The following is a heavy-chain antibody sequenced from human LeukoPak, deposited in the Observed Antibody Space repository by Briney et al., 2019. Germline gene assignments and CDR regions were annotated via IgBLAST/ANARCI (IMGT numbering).Heavy chain of an antibody. CDR3: ARGRGDSSSWYEEDWFDP. D-gene: IGHD6-13*01. J-gene: IGHJ5*02. Sequence: NPSETLSLTCAVYGGSFSGYYWSWIRQPPRKGLEWIGEINHSGSTNYNPSLKSRVTISVDTSKNQFSLKLSSVTAADTAVYYCARGRGDSSSWYEEDWFDPWGQGTLVTVSS. V-gene: IGHV4-34*01. CDR2: INHSGST. CDR1: GGSFSGYY.